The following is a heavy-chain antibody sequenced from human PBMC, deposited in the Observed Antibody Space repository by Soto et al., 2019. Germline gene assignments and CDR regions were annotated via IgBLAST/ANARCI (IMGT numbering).Heavy chain of an antibody. D-gene: IGHD1-26*01. Sequence: GESLKISCKGSGYSFTNYWISWVSQMPGKGLEWMGRIDPSDSYTNYSPSFQGHVTIPADKSISTAYLQWSSLKASDTAMYYCASHYSGSYEGFGDYWGQGTLVTVSS. CDR3: ASHYSGSYEGFGDY. CDR1: GYSFTNYW. J-gene: IGHJ4*02. V-gene: IGHV5-10-1*01. CDR2: IDPSDSYT.